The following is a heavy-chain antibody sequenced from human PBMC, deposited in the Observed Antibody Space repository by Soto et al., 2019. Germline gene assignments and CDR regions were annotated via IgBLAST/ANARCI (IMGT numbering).Heavy chain of an antibody. CDR2: IIPIFGTA. CDR1: GGTFSSYA. J-gene: IGHJ5*02. V-gene: IGHV1-69*13. Sequence: SVKVSCKASGGTFSSYAISWVRQAPGQGLEWMGGIIPIFGTANYAQKFQGRVTITADESTSTAYMELSSLRSEDTAVYYCARCGGGAAAGAVYWFDPWGQGTLVTVSS. CDR3: ARCGGGAAAGAVYWFDP. D-gene: IGHD6-13*01.